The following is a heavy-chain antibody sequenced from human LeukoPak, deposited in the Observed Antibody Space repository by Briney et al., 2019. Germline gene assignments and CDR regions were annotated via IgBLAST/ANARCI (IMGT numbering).Heavy chain of an antibody. CDR3: AKDVESYSGYCDY. CDR1: GFTFSSYA. V-gene: IGHV3-23*01. Sequence: PGGSLRLSCAASGFTFSSYAMSWVRQAPGKGLEWVSAISGSGGGTYYADSVKGRFTISRDNSKNTLYLQMNSLRAEDTAVYYCAKDVESYSGYCDYWGQGTLVTVSS. D-gene: IGHD5-12*01. CDR2: ISGSGGGT. J-gene: IGHJ4*02.